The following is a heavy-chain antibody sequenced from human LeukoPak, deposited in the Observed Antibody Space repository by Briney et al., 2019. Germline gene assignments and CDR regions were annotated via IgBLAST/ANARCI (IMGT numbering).Heavy chain of an antibody. V-gene: IGHV3-23*01. D-gene: IGHD2-15*01. CDR3: GISSVTLFVVVY. Sequence: PGGSLRLSCAASEFSVGSNYMTWVRQAPGKGLEWVSTISGSGDITNYADSVKDRFTISRDNSKNTLYLQVNSLRAEDTALYYCGISSVTLFVVVYWGQGTLVTVSS. J-gene: IGHJ4*02. CDR2: ISGSGDIT. CDR1: EFSVGSNY.